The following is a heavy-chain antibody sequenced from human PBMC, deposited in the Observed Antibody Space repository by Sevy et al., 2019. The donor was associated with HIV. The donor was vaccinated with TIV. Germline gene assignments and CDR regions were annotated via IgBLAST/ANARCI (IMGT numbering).Heavy chain of an antibody. CDR3: PPHPSLSFARMVVAEAGMDV. CDR2: IKSKSDGGKT. V-gene: IGHV3-15*01. Sequence: GGSLRLSCVASGFTFSNPWMSWVRQAPGKGLEWVGRIKSKSDGGKTDYAAPVKDRFTRSSDDPRTTMYLQMTSLKNEATAVYYCPPHPSLSFARMVVAEAGMDVWGQGTTVTVSS. CDR1: GFTFSNPW. J-gene: IGHJ6*02. D-gene: IGHD3-22*01.